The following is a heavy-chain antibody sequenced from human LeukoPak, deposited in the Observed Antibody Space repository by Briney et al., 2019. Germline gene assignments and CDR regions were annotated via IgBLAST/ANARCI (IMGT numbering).Heavy chain of an antibody. CDR1: GGSISSYY. J-gene: IGHJ6*03. Sequence: PSETLSLTCSVAGGSISSYYWSWIRQPPGKGLEWIGYIYYSGNTNTNYNPSLKSRVTISADTSKNQFSLKLSSVTAADTAVYYCARDHLYCSSTSCYGYYYMDVWGKGTTVTISS. CDR3: ARDHLYCSSTSCYGYYYMDV. V-gene: IGHV4-59*01. CDR2: IYYSGNTNT. D-gene: IGHD2-2*01.